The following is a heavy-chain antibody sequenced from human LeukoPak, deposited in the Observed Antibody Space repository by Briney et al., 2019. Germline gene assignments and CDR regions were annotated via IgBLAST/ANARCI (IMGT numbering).Heavy chain of an antibody. CDR3: ARRAPYSSGWYVSDY. V-gene: IGHV3-30*03. CDR1: GFTFSSYG. J-gene: IGHJ4*02. D-gene: IGHD6-19*01. Sequence: GGSLRLSCAASGFTFSSYGMHWVRQAPGKGLEWVALISYDGSNKYYADSVKGRFTVSRDNSKNTLYLQMNSLRAEDTALYYCARRAPYSSGWYVSDYWGQEALVTVSS. CDR2: ISYDGSNK.